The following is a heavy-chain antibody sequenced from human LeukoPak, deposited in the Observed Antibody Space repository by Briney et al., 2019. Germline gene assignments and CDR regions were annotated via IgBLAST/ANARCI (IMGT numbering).Heavy chain of an antibody. Sequence: GGSLRLSCAASGFTFSGYAMSWVRQAPGKGLEWVSGLSGSGDYTYYADCVKGRFTISRDNSKSTLYLQMNSLRAEDTAIYYCAKDLRGYYDLEAFFDYWGLGTLVTVSS. V-gene: IGHV3-23*01. CDR2: LSGSGDYT. J-gene: IGHJ4*02. CDR1: GFTFSGYA. CDR3: AKDLRGYYDLEAFFDY. D-gene: IGHD3-3*01.